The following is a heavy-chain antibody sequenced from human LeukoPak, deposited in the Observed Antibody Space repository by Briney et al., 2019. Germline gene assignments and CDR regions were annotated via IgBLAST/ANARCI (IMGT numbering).Heavy chain of an antibody. Sequence: ASVKVSCKASGYTFTSYGISWVRQAPGQGLEWMGWIIAYNGNTNYAQKLQGRVTMTTDTSTSTAYMELRSLRSDDTAVYYCARDRILRNIVVVPAAIGSDYWGQGTLVTVSS. J-gene: IGHJ4*02. CDR3: ARDRILRNIVVVPAAIGSDY. CDR1: GYTFTSYG. D-gene: IGHD2-2*01. V-gene: IGHV1-18*01. CDR2: IIAYNGNT.